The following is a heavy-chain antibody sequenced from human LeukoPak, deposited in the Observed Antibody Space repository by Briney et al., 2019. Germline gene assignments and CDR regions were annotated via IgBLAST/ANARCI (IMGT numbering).Heavy chain of an antibody. CDR2: ISYDGSNK. V-gene: IGHV3-30*03. CDR1: GFTFSSYG. CDR3: ARVSVEDYYDSSGYSYYYYMDV. J-gene: IGHJ6*03. Sequence: PGGSLRLSCAASGFTFSSYGMHWVRQAPGKGLEWVAVISYDGSNKYYADSVKGRFTISRDNSKNTLYLQMNSLRAEDTAVYYCARVSVEDYYDSSGYSYYYYMDVWGKGTTVTVSS. D-gene: IGHD3-22*01.